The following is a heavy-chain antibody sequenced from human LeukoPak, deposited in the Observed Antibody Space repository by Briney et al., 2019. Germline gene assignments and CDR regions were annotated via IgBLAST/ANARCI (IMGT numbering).Heavy chain of an antibody. Sequence: GGSLRLSCAASGFAYSNFAMHWVRQAPGKGLEWVAVISYDGSNKYYADSVKGRFTISRDNSKDTLYLQMNSLRAEDTAVYYCARDRGATPYYYYGMDVWGQGTTVTVSS. V-gene: IGHV3-30-3*01. J-gene: IGHJ6*02. D-gene: IGHD1-26*01. CDR3: ARDRGATPYYYYGMDV. CDR2: ISYDGSNK. CDR1: GFAYSNFA.